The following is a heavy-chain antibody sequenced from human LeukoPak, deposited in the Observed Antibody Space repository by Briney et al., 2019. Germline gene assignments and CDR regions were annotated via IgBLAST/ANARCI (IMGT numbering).Heavy chain of an antibody. CDR2: ISGSGATT. Sequence: TGGSLRLSCAASGFTFSNYAMSWVRQAPGKGLEWVSVISGSGATTDYADSVMGRFTISRDNSKNTLYLRLDSLRAEDTAVYFCAKGLWGAYYYGMDVWGQGTTVTVSS. J-gene: IGHJ6*02. V-gene: IGHV3-23*01. CDR3: AKGLWGAYYYGMDV. CDR1: GFTFSNYA. D-gene: IGHD3-16*01.